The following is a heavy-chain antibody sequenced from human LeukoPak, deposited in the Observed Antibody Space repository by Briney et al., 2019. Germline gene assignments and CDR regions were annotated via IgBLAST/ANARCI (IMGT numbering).Heavy chain of an antibody. CDR3: ARDRAVETPPLSVSYYQAYYYYYMDV. Sequence: ASVTVSCKASGYTFTGYYMDGVRQAPGQGVEGMGGINHNRGGTNYAQKFQGRVTMTRDRSIRKAYMEVSRQRASDRAGYYCARDRAVETPPLSVSYYQAYYYYYMDVWGKGTTVTVSS. D-gene: IGHD3-10*01. V-gene: IGHV1-2*02. CDR2: INHNRGGT. CDR1: GYTFTGYY. J-gene: IGHJ6*03.